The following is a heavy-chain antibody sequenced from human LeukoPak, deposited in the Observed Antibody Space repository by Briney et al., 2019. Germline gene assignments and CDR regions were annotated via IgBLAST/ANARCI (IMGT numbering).Heavy chain of an antibody. Sequence: PGGSLRLSCAASGFTFSSYSMNWVRQAPGKGLEWVSYISSSSSTIYYADSVKGRFTISRDNAKNSLYLQMNSLRAEDTAVYYCARGDWNYAPSYYYYMDVWGKGTTVTVSS. CDR1: GFTFSSYS. CDR2: ISSSSSTI. CDR3: ARGDWNYAPSYYYYMDV. J-gene: IGHJ6*03. D-gene: IGHD1-7*01. V-gene: IGHV3-48*01.